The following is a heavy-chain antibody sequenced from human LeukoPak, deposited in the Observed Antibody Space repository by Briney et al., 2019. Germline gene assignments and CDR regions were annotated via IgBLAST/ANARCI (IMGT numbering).Heavy chain of an antibody. Sequence: SETLSLTCSVSGGSISGYYWNWIRLPPGEGLEWIGYIYYTGSTNYNPSLQSRVTISGDTSKKQFSLKLTSLTAADTAVYYCARIKIDYAPITLRPIYYFDYWGQGTLVTVSS. CDR3: ARIKIDYAPITLRPIYYFDY. CDR1: GGSISGYY. CDR2: IYYTGST. D-gene: IGHD3-16*01. J-gene: IGHJ4*02. V-gene: IGHV4-59*01.